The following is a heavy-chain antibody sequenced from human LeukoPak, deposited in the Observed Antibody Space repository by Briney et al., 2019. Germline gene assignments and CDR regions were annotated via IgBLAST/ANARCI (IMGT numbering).Heavy chain of an antibody. Sequence: PSETLSLTCTVSGGSISSSSYYWGWIRQPPGKGLEWIGSVYYSGSTYYNPSLKSRVTISVDTSKNQFSLKLSSVTAADTAVYYCARHCPYYYDSSGYYLDYWGQGTLVTVSS. J-gene: IGHJ4*02. CDR3: ARHCPYYYDSSGYYLDY. D-gene: IGHD3-22*01. CDR2: VYYSGST. V-gene: IGHV4-39*01. CDR1: GGSISSSSYY.